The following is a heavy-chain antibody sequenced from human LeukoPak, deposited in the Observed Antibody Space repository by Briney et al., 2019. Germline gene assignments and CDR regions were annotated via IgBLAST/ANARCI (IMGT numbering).Heavy chain of an antibody. CDR2: VYYTGST. CDR3: ARHSGSGSLSRPFDP. D-gene: IGHD3-10*01. J-gene: IGHJ5*02. CDR1: GGSVTSGGFY. V-gene: IGHV4-39*01. Sequence: SETLSLTCNVSGGSVTSGGFYWGWLPPPPGMEPEWVATVYYTGSTYYNPSLKSRVTISIDTSKNQFSLRLTSVTATDTAVYYCARHSGSGSLSRPFDPWGQGTLVTVSS.